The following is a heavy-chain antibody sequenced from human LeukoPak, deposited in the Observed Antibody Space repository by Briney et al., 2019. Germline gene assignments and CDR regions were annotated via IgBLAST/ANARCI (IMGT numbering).Heavy chain of an antibody. CDR2: IGGSGGST. V-gene: IGHV3-23*01. Sequence: GGSLRLSCAASGFIFSNYAMSWVRQAPGKGLEWVSAIGGSGGSTFYADSVKGRFTISRDNSGKTLYLQMNSLRAEDTAVYYCAKTGGHYYDSSASYYPDYWGQGTLVTVSS. CDR1: GFIFSNYA. J-gene: IGHJ4*02. D-gene: IGHD3-22*01. CDR3: AKTGGHYYDSSASYYPDY.